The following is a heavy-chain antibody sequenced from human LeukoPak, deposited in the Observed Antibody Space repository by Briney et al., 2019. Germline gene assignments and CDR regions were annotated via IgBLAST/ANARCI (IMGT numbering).Heavy chain of an antibody. V-gene: IGHV4-59*01. D-gene: IGHD2-15*01. CDR3: ARLALGYCSGGTCPYYFDH. CDR1: GGSISSFY. J-gene: IGHJ4*02. CDR2: IYYSGST. Sequence: SETLSLTCTVSGGSISSFYWSWIRQPPGKGLEWIGSIYYSGSTRYNSSLESRLTISVDTSKNQFSLKLTSVTPADSAVYYCARLALGYCSGGTCPYYFDHWGQGTLVTVSS.